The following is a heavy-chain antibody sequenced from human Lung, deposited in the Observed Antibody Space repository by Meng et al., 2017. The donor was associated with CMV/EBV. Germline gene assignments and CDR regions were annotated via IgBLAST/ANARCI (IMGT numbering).Heavy chain of an antibody. CDR3: AGGGPAIFSPFDP. D-gene: IGHD3-3*01. Sequence: ATSGFNFNNYPMSWVRQAAGMGLEWVSGISPSGGSTYDADSVKGRFTISRDNSKNTLYLQMKSLRPEDTALYFCAGGGPAIFSPFDPWGQGTLVTVSS. V-gene: IGHV3-23*01. J-gene: IGHJ5*02. CDR1: GFNFNNYP. CDR2: ISPSGGST.